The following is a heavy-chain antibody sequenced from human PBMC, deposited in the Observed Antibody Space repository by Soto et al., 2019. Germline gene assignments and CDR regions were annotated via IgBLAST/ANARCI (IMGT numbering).Heavy chain of an antibody. J-gene: IGHJ4*02. CDR2: ISSSSSYI. D-gene: IGHD4-4*01. V-gene: IGHV3-21*01. CDR1: GFTFSSYS. Sequence: GSLRLSCAASGFTFSSYSMNWVRQAPGKGLEWVSSISSSSSYIYYADSVKGRFTISRDNAKNSLYLQMNSLRAEDTAVYYCARDPLYSNYFDYWGQGTLVTVSS. CDR3: ARDPLYSNYFDY.